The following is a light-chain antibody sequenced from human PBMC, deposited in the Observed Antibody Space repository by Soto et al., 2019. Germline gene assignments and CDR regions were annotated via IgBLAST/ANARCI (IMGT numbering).Light chain of an antibody. CDR3: SSYTSSSTPVV. CDR2: DVS. Sequence: QSALTQPASVSGSPGQSITISCTGTSSDVGCYNYVSWYQQHPGKAPKLMIYDVSNRPSGVSNRFSGSKSGNTASLTISELQAEDDADYYCSSYTSSSTPVVFGGGTKVTVL. V-gene: IGLV2-14*01. CDR1: SSDVGCYNY. J-gene: IGLJ2*01.